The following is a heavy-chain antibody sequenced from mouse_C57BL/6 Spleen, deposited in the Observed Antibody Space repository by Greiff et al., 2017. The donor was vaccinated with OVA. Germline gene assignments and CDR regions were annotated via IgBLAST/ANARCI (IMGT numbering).Heavy chain of an antibody. Sequence: EVQGVESGGGLVKPGGSLKLSCAASGFTFSSYALSWVRQTPEKRLEWVATISDGGSYTYYPDNVKGRFTISRDNAKNNLYLQMSHLKSEDTAMYYCARAPPFTTVVAGPFDYWGQGTTLTVSS. CDR1: GFTFSSYA. CDR3: ARAPPFTTVVAGPFDY. D-gene: IGHD1-1*01. CDR2: ISDGGSYT. J-gene: IGHJ2*01. V-gene: IGHV5-4*01.